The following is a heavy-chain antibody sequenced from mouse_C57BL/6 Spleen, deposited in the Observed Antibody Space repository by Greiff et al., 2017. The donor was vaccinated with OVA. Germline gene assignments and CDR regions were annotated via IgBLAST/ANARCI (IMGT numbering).Heavy chain of an antibody. Sequence: VQLKQPGAELVRPGSSVKLSCKASGYTFTSYWMHWVKQRPIQGLEWIGNIDPSDSETHYNQKFKDKATLTVDKSSSTAYLQHSSLNSEDSAVYNSARNPFTYYEYDGDAMEYWGQEDSVTVSS. J-gene: IGHJ4*01. CDR3: ARNPFTYYEYDGDAMEY. D-gene: IGHD2-4*01. CDR2: IDPSDSET. CDR1: GYTFTSYW. V-gene: IGHV1-52*01.